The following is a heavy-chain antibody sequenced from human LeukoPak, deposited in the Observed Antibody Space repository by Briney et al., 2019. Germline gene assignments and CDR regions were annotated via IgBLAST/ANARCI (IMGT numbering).Heavy chain of an antibody. CDR3: ARVYDSSGYTDY. CDR1: GYTFTSYC. D-gene: IGHD3-22*01. Sequence: GASVKVSCKASGYTFTSYCMHWVRQAPGQGLEWMGIINPSGGSTSYAQKFQGRVTMTRHMSTITVYMELSSLRSEDTAVYYCARVYDSSGYTDYWGQGTLVTVSS. J-gene: IGHJ4*02. V-gene: IGHV1-46*01. CDR2: INPSGGST.